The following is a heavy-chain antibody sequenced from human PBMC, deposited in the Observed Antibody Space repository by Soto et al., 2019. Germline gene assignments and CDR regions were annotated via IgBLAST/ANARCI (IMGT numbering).Heavy chain of an antibody. Sequence: GASLKISCKGSGYSFAGYWITWVRQKPGKGLEWMGRIDPSDSQTYYSPSFRGHVTISVTKSITTVFLQWSSLRASDTAMYYCARQIYDSDTGPNFQYYFEAWGQGTPVTVSS. V-gene: IGHV5-10-1*01. D-gene: IGHD3-22*01. CDR3: ARQIYDSDTGPNFQYYFEA. CDR1: GYSFAGYW. J-gene: IGHJ4*02. CDR2: IDPSDSQT.